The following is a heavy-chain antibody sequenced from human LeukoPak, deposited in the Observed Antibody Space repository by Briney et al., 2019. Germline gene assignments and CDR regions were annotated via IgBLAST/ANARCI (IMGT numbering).Heavy chain of an antibody. V-gene: IGHV4-59*08. J-gene: IGHJ3*02. CDR1: GGSFSGYY. CDR3: ARQAAGDDAFDI. D-gene: IGHD6-13*01. Sequence: PSETLSLTCAVYGGSFSGYYWSWIRQPPGKGLEWIGYAYYSGHTNYNSSLKSRVTMSLDTSKSQFSLRLSSVTAADTAVYYCARQAAGDDAFDIWGQGTMVTVSS. CDR2: AYYSGHT.